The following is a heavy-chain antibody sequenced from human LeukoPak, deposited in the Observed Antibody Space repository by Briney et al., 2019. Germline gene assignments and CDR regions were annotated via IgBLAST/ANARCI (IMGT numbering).Heavy chain of an antibody. Sequence: GESLKISCKGSGYSFTSYRIGWVRQMPGKGLEWMGIIYPGDSDTRYSPSFQGQVTISADKSISTAYLQWSSLKASDTAMYYCARRRRRPGWYFDLWGRGTLVTVSS. J-gene: IGHJ2*01. V-gene: IGHV5-51*01. CDR2: IYPGDSDT. CDR3: ARRRRRPGWYFDL. CDR1: GYSFTSYR.